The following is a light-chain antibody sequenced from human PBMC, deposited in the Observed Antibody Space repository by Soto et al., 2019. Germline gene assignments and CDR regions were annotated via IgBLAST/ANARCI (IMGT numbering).Light chain of an antibody. Sequence: QSALTQPASVSGSPGQSITISCTGTSSDVGAYNYVSWYQHHPGKVPKLLIYEVTNRPSGVSDRFSGSKSGNTASLTISGLQAEDEADYFCAAWDDNLRGYWVFGGGTKLTVL. J-gene: IGLJ2*01. CDR2: EVT. CDR3: AAWDDNLRGYWV. V-gene: IGLV2-14*01. CDR1: SSDVGAYNY.